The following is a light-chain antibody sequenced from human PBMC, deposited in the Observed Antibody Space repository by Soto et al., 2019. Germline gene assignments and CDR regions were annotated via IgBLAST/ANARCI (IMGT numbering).Light chain of an antibody. CDR2: AAS. CDR3: QKYTSAPRT. J-gene: IGKJ1*01. V-gene: IGKV1-27*01. CDR1: QGISNN. Sequence: DIQVTQSPSSLYASIGDRVTVTCRASQGISNNLAWYQQKPGKAPKLLIYAASILQSGVPSRFSGSGSGTEFTLTISSLQPEDIATYYCQKYTSAPRTFGQGTKVEI.